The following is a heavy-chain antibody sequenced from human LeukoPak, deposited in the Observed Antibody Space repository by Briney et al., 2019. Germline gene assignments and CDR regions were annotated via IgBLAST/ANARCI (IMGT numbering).Heavy chain of an antibody. V-gene: IGHV4-4*07. Sequence: SETLSLTCTVSGGSISSYYWSWIRQPAGKGLEWIGRIYTSGRTNYSPSLKSRVTISVDTSKNQFSLKLSSVTAADTAVYYCARHHSSSWSCFDNWGQGTLVTVSS. CDR2: IYTSGRT. J-gene: IGHJ4*02. CDR3: ARHHSSSWSCFDN. CDR1: GGSISSYY. D-gene: IGHD6-13*01.